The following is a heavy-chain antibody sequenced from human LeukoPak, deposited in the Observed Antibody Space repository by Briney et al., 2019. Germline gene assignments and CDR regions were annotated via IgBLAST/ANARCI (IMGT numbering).Heavy chain of an antibody. CDR3: AKDGPSASIGPFYFDF. CDR2: ISFHGTDS. J-gene: IGHJ3*01. D-gene: IGHD2/OR15-2a*01. CDR1: GFTFISYA. V-gene: IGHV3-30*04. Sequence: GTSLRLSCAASGFTFISYAIHWVRQAPGKGLEWVAVISFHGTDSFYADSVKGRFTISRDNSKNTLYLQMSSLRADDTAVYYCAKDGPSASIGPFYFDFWGQGTMVTVSS.